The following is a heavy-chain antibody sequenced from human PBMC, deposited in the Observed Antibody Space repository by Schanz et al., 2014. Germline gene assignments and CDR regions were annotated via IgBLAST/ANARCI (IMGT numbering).Heavy chain of an antibody. Sequence: QVQLVQSGAEVKKPGASVKVSCKASGYTFIDYYMHWVRQAPGQGLEWVGWIDPNGGATNHALMLQGRVPMTRETLISTAYMELRSLTSDDTAVYYCAKDDRFSEWSLLGHWGQGTLVTVSS. D-gene: IGHD3-3*01. CDR2: IDPNGGAT. J-gene: IGHJ4*02. CDR3: AKDDRFSEWSLLGH. V-gene: IGHV1-2*02. CDR1: GYTFIDYY.